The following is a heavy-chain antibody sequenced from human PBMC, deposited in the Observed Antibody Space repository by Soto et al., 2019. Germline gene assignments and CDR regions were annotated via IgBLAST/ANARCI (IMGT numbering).Heavy chain of an antibody. D-gene: IGHD3-3*01. J-gene: IGHJ4*02. V-gene: IGHV3-23*01. Sequence: EVQLLESGGGLVQPGGSLRLSCAASGFTFSSYAMSWVRQAPGKGLEWVSAISGSGGSTYYADSVKGRFTISRDNSKNTLYQQKNSLIAEDTAVYYCAKVNTNYEFWSFRNHFDYWGQGTLVTVSS. CDR2: ISGSGGST. CDR3: AKVNTNYEFWSFRNHFDY. CDR1: GFTFSSYA.